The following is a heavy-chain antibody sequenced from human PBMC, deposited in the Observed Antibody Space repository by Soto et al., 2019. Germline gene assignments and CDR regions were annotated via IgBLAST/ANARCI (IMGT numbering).Heavy chain of an antibody. Sequence: SETLSLTCTVSDGSISNFYWSWIRQPPGKGLEWIGYISSSGNTNYNPSLKSRVSISVDTSKNQFSLNLTSVTATDTGVYYCARAPMVLTRSYFDSWGQGTPVTVSS. D-gene: IGHD3-22*01. J-gene: IGHJ4*02. CDR3: ARAPMVLTRSYFDS. CDR1: DGSISNFY. CDR2: ISSSGNT. V-gene: IGHV4-59*01.